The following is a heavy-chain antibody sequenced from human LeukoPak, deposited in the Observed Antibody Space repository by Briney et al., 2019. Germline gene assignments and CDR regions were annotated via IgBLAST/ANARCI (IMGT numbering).Heavy chain of an antibody. D-gene: IGHD2-15*01. J-gene: IGHJ4*02. CDR1: GGSISSGDYY. CDR2: IYYSGST. V-gene: IGHV4-30-4*01. Sequence: PSQTLSLTCAVSGGSISSGDYYWSWIRQPPGKGLEWIGYIYYSGSTYYNPSLKSRVTISVDTSKNQFSLKLSSVTAADTAVYYCARDGVGRLYYFDYWGQGTLVTVSS. CDR3: ARDGVGRLYYFDY.